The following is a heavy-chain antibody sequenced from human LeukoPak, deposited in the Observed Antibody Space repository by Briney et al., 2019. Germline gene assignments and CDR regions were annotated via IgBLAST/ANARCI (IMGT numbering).Heavy chain of an antibody. J-gene: IGHJ4*02. V-gene: IGHV1-3*01. CDR1: GYTFTNCA. Sequence: ASVKVSCKASGYTFTNCAIHWVRQAPGQRLEWMGWINADNGDTKYSQKFQDRVTITRDTSASIAYMELSSLRSEDTAVYYCARVDYSNDVDYWGQGTLVTVSS. CDR3: ARVDYSNDVDY. CDR2: INADNGDT. D-gene: IGHD4-11*01.